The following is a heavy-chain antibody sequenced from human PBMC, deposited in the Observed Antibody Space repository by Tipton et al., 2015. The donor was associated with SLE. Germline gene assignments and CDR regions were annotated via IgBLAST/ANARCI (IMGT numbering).Heavy chain of an antibody. Sequence: TLSLTCTVSGGSVSSSGYYWAWIRQPPGKGLEWIANVYYTGSTYYNPSLTSRVTISVDTSKSQFYLRLSSVTAADTAVYYCARVRDFFDTRAAYSGWFAPWGQGTLVNVSS. V-gene: IGHV4-39*07. CDR3: ARVRDFFDTRAAYSGWFAP. J-gene: IGHJ5*02. D-gene: IGHD3-22*01. CDR1: GGSVSSSGYY. CDR2: VYYTGST.